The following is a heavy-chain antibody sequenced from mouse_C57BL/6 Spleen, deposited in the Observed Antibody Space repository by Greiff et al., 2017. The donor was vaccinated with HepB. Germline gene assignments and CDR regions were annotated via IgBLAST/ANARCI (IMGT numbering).Heavy chain of an antibody. CDR3: ARGGLRLPSFDY. V-gene: IGHV1-26*01. D-gene: IGHD3-2*02. CDR1: GYTFTDYY. Sequence: EVQLQQSGPELVKPGASVKISCKASGYTFTDYYMNWVKQSHGKSLEWIGDLNPNNGGTSYNQKFKGKATLTVDKSSSTAYMELSSLTSEDSAVYYCARGGLRLPSFDYWGQGTTLTVSS. J-gene: IGHJ2*01. CDR2: LNPNNGGT.